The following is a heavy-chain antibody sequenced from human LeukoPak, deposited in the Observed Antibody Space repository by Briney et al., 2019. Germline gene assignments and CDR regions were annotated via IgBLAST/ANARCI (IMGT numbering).Heavy chain of an antibody. D-gene: IGHD3-10*01. V-gene: IGHV1-8*01. CDR2: MNPNSGDT. J-gene: IGHJ4*02. CDR3: ARGGFGSGRHFDY. CDR1: GYTFTSYD. Sequence: ASVKVSCKASGYTFTSYDINWVRQATGQGLEWMGWMNPNSGDTGYVQKFQGRVTMTRSTSISTAYMELTSLRSADTAIYFCARGGFGSGRHFDYWGQGTLVTGSS.